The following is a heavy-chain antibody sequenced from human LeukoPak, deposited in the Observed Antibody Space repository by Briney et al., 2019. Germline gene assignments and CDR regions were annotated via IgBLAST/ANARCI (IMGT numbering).Heavy chain of an antibody. D-gene: IGHD5-18*01. Sequence: PGGSLRLSCTVSGLTVSSNSMSWVRQAPGKGLEWVSFIYSDNTHYSDSVKGRFTISRDNAKSTVHLQMNSLRAEDTAVYYCARGGYGAHMGWGQGTLVTVSS. CDR1: GLTVSSNS. J-gene: IGHJ4*02. CDR3: ARGGYGAHMG. CDR2: IYSDNT. V-gene: IGHV3-53*01.